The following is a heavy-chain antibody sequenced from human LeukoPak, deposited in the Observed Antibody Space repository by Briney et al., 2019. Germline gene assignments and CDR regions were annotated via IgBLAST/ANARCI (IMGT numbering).Heavy chain of an antibody. V-gene: IGHV3-30*18. D-gene: IGHD2-15*01. CDR2: ISYDGCNT. Sequence: GGALRLSCAASLFTFSDSAIRSVREAPGKGLEWVAIISYDGCNTYYTASVSGRFTISRDNSNNTLYLQMNSLRAEDTAVYYCAKAGGYCSACTCYSNFWGQGTLVTVSS. J-gene: IGHJ4*02. CDR1: LFTFSDSA. CDR3: AKAGGYCSACTCYSNF.